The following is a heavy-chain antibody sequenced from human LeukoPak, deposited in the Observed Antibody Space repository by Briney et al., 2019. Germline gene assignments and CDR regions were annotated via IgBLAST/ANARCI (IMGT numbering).Heavy chain of an antibody. CDR1: GYTFTGYY. CDR2: INPNSGGT. J-gene: IGHJ4*02. D-gene: IGHD6-13*01. V-gene: IGHV1-2*06. CDR3: ARIRGVSRNFDY. Sequence: ASVKVSCKASGYTFTGYYMHWVRQAPGQGLEWMGRINPNSGGTNYAQKFQGRVTMTRNTSISTAYMELSSLKSEDTAVYYCARIRGVSRNFDYWGQGTLVTVSS.